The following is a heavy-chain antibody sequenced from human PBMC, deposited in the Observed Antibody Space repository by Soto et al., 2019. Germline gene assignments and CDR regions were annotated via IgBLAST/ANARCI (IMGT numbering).Heavy chain of an antibody. V-gene: IGHV4-34*01. Sequence: QVQLQQWGAGLLKPSETLSLTCAVYGGSFSGYYWSWIRQPPGKGLEWIGEINHSGSTNYNPSLKSRVTISVDTSRYHFTRKLSSVTAADTAVYYCARAGTEPYYYYYMDVGGKGTTVTVSS. CDR1: GGSFSGYY. CDR2: INHSGST. J-gene: IGHJ6*03. D-gene: IGHD1-1*01. CDR3: ARAGTEPYYYYYMDV.